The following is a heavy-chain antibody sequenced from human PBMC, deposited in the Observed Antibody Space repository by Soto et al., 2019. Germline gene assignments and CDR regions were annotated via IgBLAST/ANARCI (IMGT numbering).Heavy chain of an antibody. CDR3: ARPIRGSPEDV. J-gene: IGHJ6*02. Sequence: EVQLVESGGGLVQPGGSLRLSCEASGFTFSAYWMCWVRKAPGTGLQWVATIKTDGSEKYYVESVTGRFTISRDNDTNSLYLKLTTLIAEDTVVYYFARPIRGSPEDVWGQGTTVTVSS. CDR1: GFTFSAYW. D-gene: IGHD1-20*01. CDR2: IKTDGSEK. V-gene: IGHV3-7*05.